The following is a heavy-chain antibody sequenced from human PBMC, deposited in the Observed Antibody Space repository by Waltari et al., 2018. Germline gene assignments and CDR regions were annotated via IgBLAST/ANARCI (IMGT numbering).Heavy chain of an antibody. D-gene: IGHD4-4*01. CDR1: GFTFSSYS. CDR3: AREVTTVSVYYYYYMDV. CDR2: ISSSSSYI. Sequence: EVQLVESGGGLVTPGGSLRLSCAASGFTFSSYSMTCVRQAPGKGLEWVSSISSSSSYIYYADAVKGRFTISRDNAKNSLYLQMNSLRAEDTAVYYCAREVTTVSVYYYYYMDVWGKGTTVTISS. J-gene: IGHJ6*03. V-gene: IGHV3-21*01.